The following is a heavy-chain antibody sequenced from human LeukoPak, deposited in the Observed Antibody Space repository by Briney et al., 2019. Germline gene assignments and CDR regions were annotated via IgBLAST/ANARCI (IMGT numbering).Heavy chain of an antibody. CDR1: GFTFSSYA. V-gene: IGHV3-66*01. D-gene: IGHD3-22*01. Sequence: SGGSLRLSCAASGFTFSSYAMSWVRQAPGKGLEWVSVIYSGGSTYYADSVKGRFTISRDNSKNTLYLQMNSLRAEDTAVYYCAGTNYYDSSGYYSWGQGTLVTVSS. J-gene: IGHJ4*02. CDR3: AGTNYYDSSGYYS. CDR2: IYSGGST.